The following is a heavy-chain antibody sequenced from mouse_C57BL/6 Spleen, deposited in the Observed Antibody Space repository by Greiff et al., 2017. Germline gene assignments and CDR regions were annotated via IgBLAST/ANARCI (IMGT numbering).Heavy chain of an antibody. Sequence: QVHVKQSGPELVKPGASVKLSCKASGYTFTSYDINWVKQRPGQGLEWIGWIYPRDGSTKYNEKFKGKATLTVDTSSSTAYMELHSLTSEDSAVYFCARRDGTVVEDYWGQGTTLTVSS. CDR1: GYTFTSYD. D-gene: IGHD1-1*01. V-gene: IGHV1-85*01. J-gene: IGHJ2*01. CDR2: IYPRDGST. CDR3: ARRDGTVVEDY.